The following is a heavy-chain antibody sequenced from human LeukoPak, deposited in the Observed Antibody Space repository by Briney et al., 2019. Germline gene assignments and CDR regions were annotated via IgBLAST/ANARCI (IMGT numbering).Heavy chain of an antibody. Sequence: SETQSLTCTVSGGSISSGDYYWSWIRQPPGKGLEWIGYIYYSGSTYYNPSLKSRVTISVDTSKNQFSLKLSSVTAADTAVYYCARGGRHYYDSSGCIDYWGQGTLVTVSS. V-gene: IGHV4-30-4*01. CDR2: IYYSGST. D-gene: IGHD3-22*01. CDR1: GGSISSGDYY. J-gene: IGHJ4*02. CDR3: ARGGRHYYDSSGCIDY.